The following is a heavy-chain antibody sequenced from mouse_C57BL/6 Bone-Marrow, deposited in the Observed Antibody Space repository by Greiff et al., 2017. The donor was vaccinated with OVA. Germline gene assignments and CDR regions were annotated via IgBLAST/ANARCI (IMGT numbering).Heavy chain of an antibody. V-gene: IGHV1-81*01. CDR1: GYTFTSYG. Sequence: QVQLKESGAELARPGASVKLSCKASGYTFTSYGISWVKQRTGQGLEWIGEIYPRSGNTYYNEKFKGKATLTADKSSSTAYMELRSLTSEDSAVYFCARLGICLGFAYWGQGTLVTVSA. CDR2: IYPRSGNT. D-gene: IGHD4-1*01. J-gene: IGHJ3*01. CDR3: ARLGICLGFAY.